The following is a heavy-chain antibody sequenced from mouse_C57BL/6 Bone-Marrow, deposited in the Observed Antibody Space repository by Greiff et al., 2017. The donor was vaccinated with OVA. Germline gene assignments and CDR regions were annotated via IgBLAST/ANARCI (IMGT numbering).Heavy chain of an antibody. CDR2: IWTGGGT. CDR1: GFSLTSYA. D-gene: IGHD1-1*01. V-gene: IGHV2-9-1*01. CDR3: ARAGTTVVAPYYAMDY. Sequence: VQLMEPGPGLVAPSQSLSITCTVSGFSLTSYAISWVRQPPGKGLEWLGVIWTGGGTNYNSALKSRLSISKDNSKCQVFLKMNSLQTDDTARYCCARAGTTVVAPYYAMDYGGQGTSVTVSA. J-gene: IGHJ4*01.